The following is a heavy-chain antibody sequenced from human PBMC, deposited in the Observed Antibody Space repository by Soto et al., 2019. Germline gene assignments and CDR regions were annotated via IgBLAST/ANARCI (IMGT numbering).Heavy chain of an antibody. D-gene: IGHD6-13*01. J-gene: IGHJ3*02. V-gene: IGHV1-18*01. Sequence: ASVKVSCKASGYTFTSYGISWVRQAPGEGLEWMGWISAYNGNTNYAQKLQGSVPMTTATSTSTAEMGLRGRGCDDTAVYYCAADGGSSWYLDALDIWGQGTMVTVS. CDR2: ISAYNGNT. CDR3: AADGGSSWYLDALDI. CDR1: GYTFTSYG.